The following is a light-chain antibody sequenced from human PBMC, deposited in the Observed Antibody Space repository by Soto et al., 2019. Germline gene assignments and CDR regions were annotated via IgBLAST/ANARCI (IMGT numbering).Light chain of an antibody. CDR1: QNISRS. CDR2: GTS. CDR3: HQYNGWPRT. V-gene: IGKV3-15*01. Sequence: EIVMTQSPVTLSVSPGERATLSCRASQNISRSLAWYQQKPGQGPSLLIYGTSTRADGVPARFSGGGSGTEFTLTITSLQSEDFAVYYCHQYNGWPRTFGQGTKVEI. J-gene: IGKJ1*01.